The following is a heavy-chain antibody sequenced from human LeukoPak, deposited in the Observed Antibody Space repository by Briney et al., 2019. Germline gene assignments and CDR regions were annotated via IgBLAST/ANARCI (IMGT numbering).Heavy chain of an antibody. Sequence: GGSLRLSCAASGFTFSSYGMPWVRQAPGKGLEWVAFIRYDGSNKYYADSVRGRFTISRDNSKNTLYLQMNSLRAEDTAVYYCAKDRQRFGELLPFDCWGQGTLVTVSS. D-gene: IGHD3-10*01. CDR2: IRYDGSNK. V-gene: IGHV3-30*02. CDR3: AKDRQRFGELLPFDC. J-gene: IGHJ4*02. CDR1: GFTFSSYG.